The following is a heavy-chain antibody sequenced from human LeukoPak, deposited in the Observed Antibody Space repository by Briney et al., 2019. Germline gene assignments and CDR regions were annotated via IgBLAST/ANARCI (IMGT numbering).Heavy chain of an antibody. CDR3: ASRGIADPNFDY. J-gene: IGHJ4*02. CDR2: INPNSGGT. V-gene: IGHV1-2*02. D-gene: IGHD6-13*01. CDR1: GYAFTGYY. Sequence: ASVKVSCKASGYAFTGYYMQWVREAPGQGLEWMGWINPNSGGTNYAQKFQGRVTMTRDTSISTAYMELSRLRSDDTAVYYCASRGIADPNFDYWGQGTLVTVSS.